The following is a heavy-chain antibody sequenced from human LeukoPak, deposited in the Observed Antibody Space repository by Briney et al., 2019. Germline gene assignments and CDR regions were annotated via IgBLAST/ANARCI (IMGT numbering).Heavy chain of an antibody. V-gene: IGHV3-23*01. CDR2: ISDSGGST. CDR1: GFTFSSYA. Sequence: GGSLRLPCAASGFTFSSYAMSWVRQAPGKGLEWVSAISDSGGSTYYADSVKGRFTISRDNSKNTLYLQMNSLRAEDTAVYYCAKRLIRDYMFDYWGQGTLVTVSS. D-gene: IGHD4-11*01. J-gene: IGHJ4*02. CDR3: AKRLIRDYMFDY.